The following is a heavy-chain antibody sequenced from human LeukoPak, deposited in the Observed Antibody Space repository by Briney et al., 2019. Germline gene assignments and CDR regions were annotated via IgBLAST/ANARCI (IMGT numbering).Heavy chain of an antibody. CDR3: ANGYYYDSSGSEQSKRGDWFDP. J-gene: IGHJ5*02. CDR2: IIPILGIA. Sequence: SVKVSCKASGYTFTGYYMHWVRQAPGQGLEWMGRIIPILGIANYAQKFQGRVTITADKSTSTAYMELSSLRSEDTAVYYCANGYYYDSSGSEQSKRGDWFDPWGQGTLVTVSS. V-gene: IGHV1-69*02. D-gene: IGHD3-22*01. CDR1: GYTFTGYY.